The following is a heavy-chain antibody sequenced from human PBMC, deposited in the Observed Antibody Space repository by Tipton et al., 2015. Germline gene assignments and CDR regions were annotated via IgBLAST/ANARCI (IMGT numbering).Heavy chain of an antibody. CDR2: IFHSGST. D-gene: IGHD2-2*01. J-gene: IGHJ4*02. Sequence: TLSLTCLVSGDSVSSTHWWSWVRQPPGKGLEWIGEIFHSGSTSYNSSLKSRVSISLDKSKNQFSLTLRSVTAADTAVYYCASRYRSRASCYHGIYWGQGTLVTVSS. CDR1: GDSVSSTHW. V-gene: IGHV4-4*02. CDR3: ASRYRSRASCYHGIY.